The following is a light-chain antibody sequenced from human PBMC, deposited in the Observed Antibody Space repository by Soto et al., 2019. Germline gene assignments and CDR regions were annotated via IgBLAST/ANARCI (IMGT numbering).Light chain of an antibody. V-gene: IGLV2-14*01. J-gene: IGLJ1*01. CDR2: DVS. Sequence: QSALTQPASVSGSPGQSITISCTGTSSDVGSYNYVSRYQQHPGKAPKLMIHDVSNRPSGVSNRFSGSKSGNTASLTISGLQAEDEADYYCSSYTSSSTLGYVFGTGTKVTVL. CDR1: SSDVGSYNY. CDR3: SSYTSSSTLGYV.